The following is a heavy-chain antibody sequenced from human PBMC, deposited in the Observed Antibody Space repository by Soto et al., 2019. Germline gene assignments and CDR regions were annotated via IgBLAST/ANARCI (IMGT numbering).Heavy chain of an antibody. CDR1: EFTFRSHG. CDR2: ISYDGTNT. D-gene: IGHD1-26*01. J-gene: IGHJ6*02. V-gene: IGHV3-30*18. Sequence: QVQLVESGGGVVLPGRSLRLSCEVSEFTFRSHGMHWVRQAPGKGLEWLAVISYDGTNTYYADSVEGRFTISRDNSKNTLYLQMNSLRVEDTAVYYCAKGKEWELPLSSRVDVWGQGTTVTVS. CDR3: AKGKEWELPLSSRVDV.